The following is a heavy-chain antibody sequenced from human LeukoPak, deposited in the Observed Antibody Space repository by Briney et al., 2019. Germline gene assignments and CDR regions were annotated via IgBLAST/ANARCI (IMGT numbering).Heavy chain of an antibody. Sequence: QSGGSLRLSCAASGFTFSNYWMHWVRQVPGKGLVWVSRINDDGSATFYADSVKGRFTISRDNAKNTLFLQINSLRAEDTAVYYCARTVDIVATSNFDYWGQGTLVTVSS. CDR1: GFTFSNYW. V-gene: IGHV3-74*01. J-gene: IGHJ4*02. D-gene: IGHD5-12*01. CDR3: ARTVDIVATSNFDY. CDR2: INDDGSAT.